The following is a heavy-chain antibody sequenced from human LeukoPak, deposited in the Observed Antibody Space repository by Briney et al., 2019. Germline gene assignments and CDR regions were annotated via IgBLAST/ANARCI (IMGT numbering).Heavy chain of an antibody. J-gene: IGHJ4*02. V-gene: IGHV3-7*01. CDR3: ARESGSVTSEVDFDY. CDR2: VKQDGSQE. CDR1: GFTFRSYS. Sequence: PGGSLRLSCVASGFTFRSYSMNWVRQAPGKGLEWVANVKQDGSQEYYVDSVKGRFTISRDNAKNSLYLQMNSLRAEDTAVYYCARESGSVTSEVDFDYWGQGTLVTVSS. D-gene: IGHD4-17*01.